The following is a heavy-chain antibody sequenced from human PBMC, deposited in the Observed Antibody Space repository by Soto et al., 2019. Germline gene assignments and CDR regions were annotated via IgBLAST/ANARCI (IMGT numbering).Heavy chain of an antibody. CDR2: IYYSGST. CDR1: GGSISSSSYY. J-gene: IGHJ4*02. CDR3: ARLRRSFDY. Sequence: KSSETLSLTCTVSGGSISSSSYYWGWIRQPPGKGLEWIGSIYYSGSTYYNPSLKSRVTISVDTSKNQFSLKLSSVTAADTAVYYCARLRRSFDYWGQGTLVTVSS. V-gene: IGHV4-39*01.